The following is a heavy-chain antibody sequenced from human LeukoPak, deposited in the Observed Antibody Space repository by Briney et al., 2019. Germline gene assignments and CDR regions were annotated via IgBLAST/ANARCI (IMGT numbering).Heavy chain of an antibody. CDR1: GFTFSSYA. V-gene: IGHV3-23*01. Sequence: PGGSLRLSCAASGFTFSSYAMSWVRQASGKGLEWVSAISGSGGSTYYADSVKGRFTISRDNSKNTLYLQMNSLRAEDTAVYYCAKNGAADSSSWYSNYYYMDVWGKGTTVTVSS. J-gene: IGHJ6*03. CDR2: ISGSGGST. CDR3: AKNGAADSSSWYSNYYYMDV. D-gene: IGHD6-13*01.